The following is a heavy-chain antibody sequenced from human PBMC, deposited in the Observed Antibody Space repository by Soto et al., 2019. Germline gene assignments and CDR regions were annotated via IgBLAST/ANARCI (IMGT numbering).Heavy chain of an antibody. Sequence: QVQLQESGPGLVKPSQTLSLTCTVSGGSISSGGYYWTWVRQHPGKGLEWIGYIYSGSTYYNPSLQTRLTTSLDTSKNQFSLKLSSVIAADTAVYYCARLKSAYYKRISYSFDSWGRGTLVTVSS. V-gene: IGHV4-31*03. CDR2: IYSGST. D-gene: IGHD3-9*01. CDR1: GGSISSGGYY. J-gene: IGHJ4*02. CDR3: ARLKSAYYKRISYSFDS.